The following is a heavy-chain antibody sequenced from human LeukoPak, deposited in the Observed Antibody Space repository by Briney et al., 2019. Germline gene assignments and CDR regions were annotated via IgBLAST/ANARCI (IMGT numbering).Heavy chain of an antibody. V-gene: IGHV3-74*01. D-gene: IGHD2-15*01. CDR1: GFTFSSYW. J-gene: IGHJ4*02. CDR2: INSDGSST. CDR3: ASESVVVSFAY. Sequence: GGSLRLSCAASGFTFSSYWMHWVRQAPGKGLVWVSRINSDGSSTSYADSVKGRFTISRDNAKNTLYLQMNSLRAEDTAVYYCASESVVVSFAYWGQGTLVTVSS.